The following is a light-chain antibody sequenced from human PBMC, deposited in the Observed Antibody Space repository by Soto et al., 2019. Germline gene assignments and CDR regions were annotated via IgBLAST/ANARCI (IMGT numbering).Light chain of an antibody. V-gene: IGKV1-39*01. J-gene: IGKJ4*01. CDR1: QSISSY. CDR3: QQSYSTPPA. Sequence: DIQMTQSPSSLSASVGDRVTITCRASQSISSYLNWYQQKPGKAPKLLIYAASSLQSGVPSRFSGSGSGTDFTLTTGSLQPEDFATYYCQQSYSTPPAFGGGTKVEIK. CDR2: AAS.